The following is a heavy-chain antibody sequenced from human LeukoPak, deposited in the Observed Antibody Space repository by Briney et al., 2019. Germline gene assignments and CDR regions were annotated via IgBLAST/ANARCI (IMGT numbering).Heavy chain of an antibody. CDR2: IYYSGST. CDR1: GGSISSGDYY. D-gene: IGHD5-18*01. V-gene: IGHV4-30-4*01. CDR3: ARTYVDTAMVTGEFDY. J-gene: IGHJ4*02. Sequence: PSQTLSLTCTVSGGSISSGDYYWSWIRQPPGKGLEWIGYIYYSGSTYYNPSLKSRVTISVDTSKNQFSLKLSSVTAADTAVYYCARTYVDTAMVTGEFDYWGQGTLVTVSS.